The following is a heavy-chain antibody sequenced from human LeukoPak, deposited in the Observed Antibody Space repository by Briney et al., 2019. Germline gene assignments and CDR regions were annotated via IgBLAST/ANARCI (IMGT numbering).Heavy chain of an antibody. V-gene: IGHV1-18*01. D-gene: IGHD2-21*02. J-gene: IGHJ5*02. Sequence: GASVKVSCKASGYTFTSYGISWLRQAPGQGLEWMGWISAYNGNTNYAQKLQGRVTMTTDTSTSTAYMELRSLRSDDTAVYYCARDCGGDCSPNWFDPWGQGTLVTVSS. CDR3: ARDCGGDCSPNWFDP. CDR2: ISAYNGNT. CDR1: GYTFTSYG.